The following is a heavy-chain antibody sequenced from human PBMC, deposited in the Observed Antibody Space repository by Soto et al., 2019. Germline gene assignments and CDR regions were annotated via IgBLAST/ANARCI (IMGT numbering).Heavy chain of an antibody. Sequence: QVQLVQSGAEVKKPGASVKVSCKASGYTFTSYGISWVRQAPGQGPEWMGRISTYNGNTNYVEKLQGRLTMTTDTSTNTAYMELRSLRYDDTAVYYCARDPGYSTTWHQAFDIWGQGTMLTVSS. CDR1: GYTFTSYG. CDR3: ARDPGYSTTWHQAFDI. D-gene: IGHD6-13*01. J-gene: IGHJ3*02. CDR2: ISTYNGNT. V-gene: IGHV1-18*01.